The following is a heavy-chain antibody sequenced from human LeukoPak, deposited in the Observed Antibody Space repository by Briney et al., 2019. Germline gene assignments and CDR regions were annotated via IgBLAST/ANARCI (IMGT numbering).Heavy chain of an antibody. CDR3: ARDFFGWSGYHDAFDI. D-gene: IGHD3-3*01. V-gene: IGHV4-61*01. CDR1: GGSISSSSYY. J-gene: IGHJ3*02. Sequence: SETLSLTCTVSGGSISSSSYYWSWIRQPPGKGLEWIGYIYYSGSTNYNPSLKSRVTISVDTSKNQFSLKLSSVTAADTAVYYCARDFFGWSGYHDAFDIWGQGTMVTVSS. CDR2: IYYSGST.